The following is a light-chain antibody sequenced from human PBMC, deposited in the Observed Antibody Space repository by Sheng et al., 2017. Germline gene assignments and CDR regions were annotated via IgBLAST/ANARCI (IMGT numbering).Light chain of an antibody. CDR2: DVS. Sequence: QSALTQPRSVSGSPGQSVTISCTGTSSDVGGFNYVSWYQHHPGKAPKLMISDVSKRPPGVPDRFSGSKSGNTASLTISGLQANDEADYYCCSYAGNYAFVFGTGTKVTV. CDR3: CSYAGNYAFV. V-gene: IGLV2-11*01. CDR1: SSDVGGFNY. J-gene: IGLJ1*01.